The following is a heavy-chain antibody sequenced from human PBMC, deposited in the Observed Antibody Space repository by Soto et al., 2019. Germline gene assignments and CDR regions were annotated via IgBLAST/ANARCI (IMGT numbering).Heavy chain of an antibody. CDR3: ARDRVAAAVGVFRPIYYYYGMDV. Sequence: GGSLRLSCAASGFTFSTYAMSWVRQAPGKGLEWVSAISGSGDRIYYADSVKGRFTISRDNSKNSLYLQMNSLRAEDTAVYYCARDRVAAAVGVFRPIYYYYGMDVWGQGTTVTVSS. D-gene: IGHD6-13*01. CDR1: GFTFSTYA. CDR2: ISGSGDRI. J-gene: IGHJ6*02. V-gene: IGHV3-23*01.